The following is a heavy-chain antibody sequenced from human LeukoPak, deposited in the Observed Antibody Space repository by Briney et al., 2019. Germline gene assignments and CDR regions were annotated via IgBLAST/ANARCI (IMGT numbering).Heavy chain of an antibody. CDR3: ARGTPSGWYGAVY. Sequence: ASVKVSCKASGYTSTSYDINWVRQATGQGFEWMGWMNPNSGDTGYAQKFQGRVSMTRDTSITTAYMELRNLTSIDTAVYYCARGTPSGWYGAVYWGQGSLVTVSS. V-gene: IGHV1-8*01. J-gene: IGHJ4*02. CDR1: GYTSTSYD. D-gene: IGHD6-19*01. CDR2: MNPNSGDT.